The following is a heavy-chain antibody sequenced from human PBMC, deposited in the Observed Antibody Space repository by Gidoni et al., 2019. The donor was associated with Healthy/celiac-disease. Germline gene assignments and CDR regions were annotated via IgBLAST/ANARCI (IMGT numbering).Heavy chain of an antibody. J-gene: IGHJ4*02. CDR2: IYYSGST. CDR3: ARHDYSKLGFDY. D-gene: IGHD4-4*01. V-gene: IGHV4-39*01. Sequence: QLQLQESGPGLVKPSETLSLTCTVPGGSISSSSYYWGWFRQPPGKGLEWIGSIYYSGSTYYDTSLKSRVTISVDTSKNQFSLKLSSVTAADTAVYYCARHDYSKLGFDYWGQGTLVTVSS. CDR1: GGSISSSSYY.